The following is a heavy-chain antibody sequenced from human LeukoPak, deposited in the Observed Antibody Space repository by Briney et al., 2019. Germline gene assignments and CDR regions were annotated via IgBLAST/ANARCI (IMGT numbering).Heavy chain of an antibody. Sequence: PSETLSLTCTVSGGSISSYYWSWIRQPPGKGLEWIGYIYYSGSTNYNPSLKSRVTISVDTSKNQFSLKLCSVTAADTAVYYCARDLLDWSNYYYYGMDVWGQGTTVTVSS. CDR1: GGSISSYY. V-gene: IGHV4-59*01. CDR3: ARDLLDWSNYYYYGMDV. D-gene: IGHD3-9*01. J-gene: IGHJ6*02. CDR2: IYYSGST.